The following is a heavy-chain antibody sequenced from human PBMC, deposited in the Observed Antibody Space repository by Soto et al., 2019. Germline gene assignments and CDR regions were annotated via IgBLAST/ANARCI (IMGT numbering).Heavy chain of an antibody. J-gene: IGHJ4*02. CDR1: GFTFSSYA. V-gene: IGHV3-23*01. Sequence: EVHLLESGGNLVQPGGSLRLSCAASGFTFSSYAMSWVRQAPGKGPEWVSSISGSGDVIHYADSVKGRFTISRDNSKNTLWLQMNSLRAEDAAVYYCATAIRFLDMALDNWGQGALVTVSS. CDR3: ATAIRFLDMALDN. CDR2: ISGSGDVI. D-gene: IGHD3-9*01.